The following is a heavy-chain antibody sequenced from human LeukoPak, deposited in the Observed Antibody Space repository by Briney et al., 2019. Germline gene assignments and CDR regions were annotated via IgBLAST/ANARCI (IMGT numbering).Heavy chain of an antibody. V-gene: IGHV3-30*04. CDR1: GFTFSSYA. D-gene: IGHD3-10*01. CDR3: ARGGHGSGRGFKNWFDP. Sequence: GGSLRLSCAASGFTFSSYAMHWVRQAPGKGLEWVAVISYDGSNKYYADSVKGRFTISRDNSKNTLYLQMNSLRAEDTAVYYCARGGHGSGRGFKNWFDPWGQGTLVTVSS. CDR2: ISYDGSNK. J-gene: IGHJ5*02.